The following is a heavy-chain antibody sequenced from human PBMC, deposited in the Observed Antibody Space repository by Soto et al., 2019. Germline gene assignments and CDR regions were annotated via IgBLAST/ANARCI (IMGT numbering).Heavy chain of an antibody. CDR3: AKDLEQDYYYYYGMDV. CDR1: GDSVSSNSAA. CDR2: TYYRSKWYN. V-gene: IGHV6-1*01. J-gene: IGHJ6*02. Sequence: SQTLSLTCVISGDSVSSNSAAWNWIRQSPSRGLEWLGRTYYRSKWYNDYAVSVKSRITINPDTSKNQFSLQLNSVTPEDTAVYYCAKDLEQDYYYYYGMDVWGQGTTVTVSS.